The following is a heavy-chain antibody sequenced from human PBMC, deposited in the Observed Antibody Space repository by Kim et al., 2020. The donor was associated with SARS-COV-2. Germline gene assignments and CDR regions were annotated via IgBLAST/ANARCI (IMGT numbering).Heavy chain of an antibody. Sequence: SETLSLTCTAPGGSISSNTYFWGWVRQPPGKGLEWIGTIYYTGSTYYNPSLKSRVSISADTSNNHLSLRLTSVTAADSAMYYCARHAGNTASWWYFDNWGHGTLGTVSS. J-gene: IGHJ4*01. CDR1: GGSISSNTYF. CDR2: IYYTGST. V-gene: IGHV4-39*01. CDR3: ARHAGNTASWWYFDN. D-gene: IGHD2-15*01.